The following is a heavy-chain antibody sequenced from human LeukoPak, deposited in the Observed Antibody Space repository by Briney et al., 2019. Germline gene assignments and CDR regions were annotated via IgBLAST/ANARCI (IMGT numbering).Heavy chain of an antibody. CDR2: ISYSGTT. D-gene: IGHD3-3*01. CDR1: GGSISSSNYY. Sequence: SETLSLTCTVSGGSISSSNYYWGWIRQPSGKGLDWIGSISYSGTGSISYSGTTYYNPSLRSRVTISLDTSKNQFLLKLRSVTAADKAVYYCARRGKSDFWIEYWGQGTLVTVSS. J-gene: IGHJ4*02. CDR3: ARRGKSDFWIEY. V-gene: IGHV4-39*01.